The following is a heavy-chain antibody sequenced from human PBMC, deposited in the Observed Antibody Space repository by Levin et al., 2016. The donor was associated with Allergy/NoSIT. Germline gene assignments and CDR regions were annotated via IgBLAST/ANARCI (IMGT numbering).Heavy chain of an antibody. CDR3: LVGTRGGAAFDI. CDR2: IYATGST. V-gene: IGHV4-61*02. D-gene: IGHD3-10*01. CDR1: GGSISSSSYY. Sequence: SETLSLTCTVSGGSISSSSYYWSWIRQSAEKGLEWIGRIYATGSTAYNPSLQSRVTISIDTSKKQFSLKLTSVTAADTAVYYCLVGTRGGAAFDIWGQGTMVTVS. J-gene: IGHJ3*02.